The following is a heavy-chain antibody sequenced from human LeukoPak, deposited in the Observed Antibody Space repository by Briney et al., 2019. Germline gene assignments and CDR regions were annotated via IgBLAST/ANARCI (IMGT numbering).Heavy chain of an antibody. CDR1: GYTFTSYG. CDR3: ARWGLYYYDSSVDC. D-gene: IGHD3-22*01. CDR2: ISAYNGNT. V-gene: IGHV1-18*01. J-gene: IGHJ4*02. Sequence: ASVKVSCKASGYTFTSYGISWVRQAPGQGLEWMGWISAYNGNTNYAQKLQDRVTMTTDTSTSTAYMELRSLRSDDTAVYYCARWGLYYYDSSVDCWGQGTLVTVSS.